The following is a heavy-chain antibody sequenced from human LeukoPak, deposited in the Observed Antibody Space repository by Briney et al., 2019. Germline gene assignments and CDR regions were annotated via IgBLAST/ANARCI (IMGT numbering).Heavy chain of an antibody. CDR2: INSDGSST. CDR3: AKGKYSSSWYGY. J-gene: IGHJ4*02. CDR1: GFTFNNYW. D-gene: IGHD6-13*01. V-gene: IGHV3-74*03. Sequence: GGSLRLSCEASGFTFNNYWMHWVRQVPGEGLVWVSHINSDGSSTTYADSVKGRFTVSRDNAKNTLYLQMNSLRAEDTAVYYCAKGKYSSSWYGYWGQGTLVTVSS.